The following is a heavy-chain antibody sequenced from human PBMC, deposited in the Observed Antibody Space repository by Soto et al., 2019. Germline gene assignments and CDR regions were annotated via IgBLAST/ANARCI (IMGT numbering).Heavy chain of an antibody. D-gene: IGHD3-3*01. J-gene: IGHJ6*02. CDR3: AKAVPDYGFWAGRSSTSIRAYGMDV. CDR1: GGTFSSYV. V-gene: IGHV1-69*01. Sequence: QVQLVQSGPEMKKPGSSVKVSCKASGGTFSSYVISWARQAPGHGLEWLGGIITIFETAKYEQKFQGRVTFTADESTSTVYMELISLRPEDSALYFCAKAVPDYGFWAGRSSTSIRAYGMDVWGQGTPGTVSS. CDR2: IITIFETA.